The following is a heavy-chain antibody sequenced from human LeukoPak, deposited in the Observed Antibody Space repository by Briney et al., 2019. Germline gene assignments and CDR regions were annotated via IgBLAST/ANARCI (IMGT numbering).Heavy chain of an antibody. CDR1: GGSISSYY. D-gene: IGHD3-22*01. CDR3: ARPGYYDSSPFDY. J-gene: IGHJ4*02. V-gene: IGHV4-39*01. CDR2: IYYSGST. Sequence: SETLSLTCTVSGGSISSYYWGWIRQPPGKGLEWIGSIYYSGSTYYNPSLKSRVTISVDTSKNQFSLKLSSVTAADTAVYFCARPGYYDSSPFDYWGQGTLVTVSS.